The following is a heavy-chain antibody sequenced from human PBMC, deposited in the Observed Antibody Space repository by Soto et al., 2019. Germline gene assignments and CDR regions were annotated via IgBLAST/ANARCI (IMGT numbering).Heavy chain of an antibody. CDR2: IWYDGSNK. J-gene: IGHJ4*02. V-gene: IGHV3-33*01. Sequence: GGSLRLSCAASGFTFSSYGMHWVRQAPGKGLEWVAVIWYDGSNKYYADSVKGRFTISRDNSKNTLYLQMNSLRAEDTAVYYCARESSSWYMVDYWGQGTLVTVSS. D-gene: IGHD6-13*01. CDR1: GFTFSSYG. CDR3: ARESSSWYMVDY.